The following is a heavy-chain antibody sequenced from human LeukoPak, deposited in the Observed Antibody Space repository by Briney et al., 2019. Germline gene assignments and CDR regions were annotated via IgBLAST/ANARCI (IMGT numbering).Heavy chain of an antibody. V-gene: IGHV3-7*03. CDR2: INHNVNVN. D-gene: IGHD3-16*01. J-gene: IGHJ6*02. Sequence: GGSLRLSCAASGFTFSSYAMSWARQAPGKGLEWVASINHNVNVNYYVDSVKGRFTISRANANNSLYLQMSNLRAEDMAVYFCARGGGLDVWGQGATVTVSS. CDR1: GFTFSSYA. CDR3: ARGGGLDV.